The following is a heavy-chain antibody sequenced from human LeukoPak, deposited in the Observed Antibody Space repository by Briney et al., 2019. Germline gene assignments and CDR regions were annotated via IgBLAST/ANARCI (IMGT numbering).Heavy chain of an antibody. CDR3: ARGSSRDGYNSFDY. J-gene: IGHJ4*02. Sequence: GGSLRLSCAGSGLTLSSYAMGWVRQAPGKGLEWVSGISGGNTYYADSVKGRFTISRDNSKNTLYLQMNSLRAEDTAVYYCARGSSRDGYNSFDYWGQGTLVTVSS. D-gene: IGHD5-24*01. CDR2: ISGGNT. CDR1: GLTLSSYA. V-gene: IGHV3-23*01.